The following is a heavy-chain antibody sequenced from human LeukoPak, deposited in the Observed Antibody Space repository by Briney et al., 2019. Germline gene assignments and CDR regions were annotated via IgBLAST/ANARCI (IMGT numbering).Heavy chain of an antibody. D-gene: IGHD2-15*01. J-gene: IGHJ6*02. V-gene: IGHV4-59*01. CDR1: GGSISSYY. Sequence: PSETLSLTCTVSGGSISSYYWSWIRQPPGKGLEWIGYVYYSGSTNYNPSLKSRVTISVDTSKNQFSLKLSSVTAADTAVYYCARDKPGHSKGYCSGGSCYSDYYYYGMDVWGQGTTVTVSS. CDR3: ARDKPGHSKGYCSGGSCYSDYYYYGMDV. CDR2: VYYSGST.